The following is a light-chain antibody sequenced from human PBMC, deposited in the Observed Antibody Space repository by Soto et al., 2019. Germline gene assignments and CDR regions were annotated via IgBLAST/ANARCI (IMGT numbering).Light chain of an antibody. Sequence: GPGQKVTISCSGSSSNIGNHFVSWYQQVPGTAPKLLIYDSNRRPSGIPDRFSGSKSGTSTTLVITGLQTGDEADYYCGTWDSSLSAEVFGGGTKLTVL. CDR2: DSN. CDR1: SSNIGNHF. J-gene: IGLJ3*02. V-gene: IGLV1-51*01. CDR3: GTWDSSLSAEV.